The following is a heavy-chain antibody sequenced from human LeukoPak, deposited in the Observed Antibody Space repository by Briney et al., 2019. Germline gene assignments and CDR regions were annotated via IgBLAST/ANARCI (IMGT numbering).Heavy chain of an antibody. V-gene: IGHV3-21*01. CDR1: GFTFSNAW. J-gene: IGHJ3*02. CDR2: ISSSSGDI. D-gene: IGHD5-24*01. Sequence: GGSLRLSCAASGFTFSNAWMSGVRQAPGKGLEWVSSISSSSGDIYYADSVKGRFTISRDNAKNSLYLQMNSLRAEETAVYYCARRGGWLQLRDASDIWGQRKMVTVSS. CDR3: ARRGGWLQLRDASDI.